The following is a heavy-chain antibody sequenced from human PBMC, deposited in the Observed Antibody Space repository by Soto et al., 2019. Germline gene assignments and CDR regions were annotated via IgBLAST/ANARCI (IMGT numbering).Heavy chain of an antibody. J-gene: IGHJ4*02. CDR2: IWYDGSNK. V-gene: IGHV3-33*01. D-gene: IGHD3-16*02. CDR3: AREGHYDYVWGSYRYTPDTPPTLDY. Sequence: PGGSLRLSCAASGFTFSSYGMHWVRRAPGKGLEWVAVIWYDGSNKYYADSVKGRFTISRDNSKNTLYLQMNSLRAEDTAVYYCAREGHYDYVWGSYRYTPDTPPTLDYWGQGTLVTVSS. CDR1: GFTFSSYG.